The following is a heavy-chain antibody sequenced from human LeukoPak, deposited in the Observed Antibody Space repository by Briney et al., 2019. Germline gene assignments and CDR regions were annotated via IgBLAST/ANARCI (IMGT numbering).Heavy chain of an antibody. V-gene: IGHV3-7*01. CDR1: GFTFSNYW. CDR2: IKQDGSER. Sequence: GGSLRLSCAAPGFTFSNYWMTWVRQAPGKGLEWVANIKQDGSERYYVDSVRGRFTISRDNAKSSVYLQVNSLRVEDTAMYYCVRDTGGSGSYPDYWGQGVLVTISS. D-gene: IGHD1-26*01. CDR3: VRDTGGSGSYPDY. J-gene: IGHJ4*02.